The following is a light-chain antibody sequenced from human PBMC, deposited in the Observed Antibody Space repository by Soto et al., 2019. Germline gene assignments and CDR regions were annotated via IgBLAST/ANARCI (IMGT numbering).Light chain of an antibody. CDR1: QDINSY. CDR2: EAS. CDR3: QQTRSYPST. J-gene: IGKJ4*01. V-gene: IGKV1-9*01. Sequence: IQLTQSPSSLSASIGDRVTITCRASQDINSYLAWYQQKPGKAPNLLIYEASILQRGVPSRFSGSNSGTDFTLTISSRQAEDFATYYCQQTRSYPSTFGGGTKVEIK.